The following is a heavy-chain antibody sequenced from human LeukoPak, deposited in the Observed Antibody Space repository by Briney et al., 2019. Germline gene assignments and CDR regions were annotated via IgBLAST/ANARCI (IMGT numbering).Heavy chain of an antibody. V-gene: IGHV5-51*01. CDR1: GYIFSNYW. CDR2: IYPGDSDT. CDR3: AKTGGRQSTDAFDI. Sequence: GESLKISCQASGYIFSNYWIGWVRQMPGKGLEWMGIIYPGDSDTRYSPSFQGQVTISADKSISTAYLQWSSLQASDTAMYYCAKTGGRQSTDAFDIWGQGTMVTVSS. J-gene: IGHJ3*02. D-gene: IGHD2-2*01.